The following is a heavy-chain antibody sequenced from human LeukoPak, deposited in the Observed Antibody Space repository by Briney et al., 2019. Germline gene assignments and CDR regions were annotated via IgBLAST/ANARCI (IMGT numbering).Heavy chain of an antibody. D-gene: IGHD1-26*01. J-gene: IGHJ5*02. CDR1: GYTFTGYY. Sequence: ASVKVSCKASGYTFTGYYIHWVRQAPGQGLEWMGWINPNSGGTNYAQKFQGRVTMTRDTSISTAYMELSRLRSDDTAVYYCARAYSGSYYSVPASYNWFDPWGQGTLVTVSS. CDR3: ARAYSGSYYSVPASYNWFDP. CDR2: INPNSGGT. V-gene: IGHV1-2*02.